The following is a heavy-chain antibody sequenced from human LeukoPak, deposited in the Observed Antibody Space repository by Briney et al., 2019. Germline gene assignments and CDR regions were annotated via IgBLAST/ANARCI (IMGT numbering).Heavy chain of an antibody. CDR2: IYYSGST. V-gene: IGHV4-39*01. CDR3: AGSHPGLYNWFDP. CDR1: GGSISSSSYY. D-gene: IGHD3-10*01. J-gene: IGHJ5*02. Sequence: ASETLSLTCTVSGGSISSSSYYWGWIRQPPGKGLEWIGSIYYSGSTYYNPSLKSRVTISVDTSKNQFSLKLSSVTAADTAVYYCAGSHPGLYNWFDPWGQGTLVTVSS.